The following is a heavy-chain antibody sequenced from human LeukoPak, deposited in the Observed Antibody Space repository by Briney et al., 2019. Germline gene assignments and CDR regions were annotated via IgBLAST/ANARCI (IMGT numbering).Heavy chain of an antibody. Sequence: SETLSLTCTVSGGSISSYHWSWIRQPPGKGLEWIGYIYYSGSTDYNPSLKSRVTISVDTSKNQFSLKLSSVTAADTAVYYCASSCSGGSCYSIAYGAFDIWGQGTMVTVSS. J-gene: IGHJ3*02. V-gene: IGHV4-59*01. CDR2: IYYSGST. D-gene: IGHD2-15*01. CDR1: GGSISSYH. CDR3: ASSCSGGSCYSIAYGAFDI.